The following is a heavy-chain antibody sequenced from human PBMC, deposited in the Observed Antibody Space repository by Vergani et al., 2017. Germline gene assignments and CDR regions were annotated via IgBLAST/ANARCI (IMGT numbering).Heavy chain of an antibody. Sequence: QVQLVQSGAEVKKPGASVKVSCKASGYTFTSYGISWVRQAPGKGLEWMGGFDPEDGETIYAQKFQGRVTMTEDTSTDTAYMELSSLRSEDTAVYYCATDRYTDYGGNSGYDYWGQGTLVTVSS. CDR2: FDPEDGET. D-gene: IGHD4-23*01. J-gene: IGHJ4*02. CDR1: GYTFTSYG. V-gene: IGHV1-24*01. CDR3: ATDRYTDYGGNSGYDY.